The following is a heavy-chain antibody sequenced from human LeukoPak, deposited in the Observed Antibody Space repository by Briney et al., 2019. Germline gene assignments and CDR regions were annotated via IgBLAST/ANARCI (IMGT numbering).Heavy chain of an antibody. CDR1: GHSFSSYW. CDR2: IDPSDSYT. V-gene: IGHV5-10-1*01. CDR3: ATSNNWGKFS. J-gene: IGHJ5*02. D-gene: IGHD7-27*01. Sequence: GESLGISCKGSGHSFSSYWISWVRQMPGKGLEWMGRIDPSDSYTNYNPSFQGHVNISADKSITTAYLQWSSLKASDTAIYYCATSNNWGKFSWGQGTLVTVSS.